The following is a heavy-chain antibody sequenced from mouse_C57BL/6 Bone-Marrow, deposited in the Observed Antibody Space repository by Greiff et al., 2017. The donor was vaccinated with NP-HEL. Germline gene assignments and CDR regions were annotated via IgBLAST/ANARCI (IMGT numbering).Heavy chain of an antibody. J-gene: IGHJ4*01. V-gene: IGHV1-76*01. CDR1: GYTFTDYY. CDR2: IYPGSGNP. CDR3: ARSGFYAMDY. Sequence: QVHVKQSGAELVRPGASVKLSCKASGYTFTDYYINWVKQRPGQGLEWIARIYPGSGNPYYNEKFKGKATLTAEKSSSTAYMQLSSLTSEDSAVYVCARSGFYAMDYWGQGTSVTVSS.